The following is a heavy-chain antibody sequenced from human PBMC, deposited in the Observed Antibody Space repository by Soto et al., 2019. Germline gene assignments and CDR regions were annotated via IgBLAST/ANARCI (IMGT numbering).Heavy chain of an antibody. CDR2: IYYSGST. CDR3: ARLSVVVTAILFDP. D-gene: IGHD2-21*02. Sequence: SETLSLTCTVSGGSISSGDYYWSWIRQPPGKGLEWIGYIYYSGSTNYNPSLKSRVTISVDTSKNQFSLKLSSVTAADTAVYYCARLSVVVTAILFDPWGKGTLVTVAS. V-gene: IGHV4-61*08. J-gene: IGHJ5*02. CDR1: GGSISSGDYY.